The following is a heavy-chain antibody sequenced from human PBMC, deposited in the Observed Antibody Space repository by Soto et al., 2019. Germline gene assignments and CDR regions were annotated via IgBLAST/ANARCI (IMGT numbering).Heavy chain of an antibody. J-gene: IGHJ3*02. D-gene: IGHD2-15*01. CDR1: GGSISSGDYY. CDR2: IYYSGST. CDR3: ARDPYCSGGSCYLHAFDI. Sequence: SETLSLTCTVSGGSISSGDYYWSWIRQPPGKGLEWIGYIYYSGSTYYNPSLKSRVTISVDTSKNQFSLKLSSVTAADTAVYYCARDPYCSGGSCYLHAFDIWGQGTMVTVSS. V-gene: IGHV4-30-4*01.